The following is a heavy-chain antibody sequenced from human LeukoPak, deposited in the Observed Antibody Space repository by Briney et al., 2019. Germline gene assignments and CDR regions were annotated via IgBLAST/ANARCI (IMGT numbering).Heavy chain of an antibody. V-gene: IGHV4-38-2*01. CDR2: IYQSGST. CDR1: GYSISSAYY. D-gene: IGHD6-19*01. Sequence: KPSETLSLTCAVSGYSISSAYYWGWLRQPPGKGLEGIGRIYQSGSTYYNPSLQNRVTISLDTSKNKFSLQQSSVTAADSAVYHCARVAIYMAVAPRDYYYYMDVWGKGTTVTVSS. J-gene: IGHJ6*03. CDR3: ARVAIYMAVAPRDYYYYMDV.